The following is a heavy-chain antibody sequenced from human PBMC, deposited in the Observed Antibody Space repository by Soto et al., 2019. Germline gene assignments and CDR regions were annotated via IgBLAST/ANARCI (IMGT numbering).Heavy chain of an antibody. CDR3: ARESFDVVVVAATPYFDY. V-gene: IGHV3-7*01. J-gene: IGHJ4*02. D-gene: IGHD2-15*01. CDR1: GFTFSSYW. CDR2: IKQDGSEK. Sequence: GGSLRLSCAASGFTFSSYWMSWVRQAPGKGLEWVANIKQDGSEKYYVDSVKGRLTISRDNAKNSLYLQMNSLRAEDTAVYYCARESFDVVVVAATPYFDYWGQGTLVTVSS.